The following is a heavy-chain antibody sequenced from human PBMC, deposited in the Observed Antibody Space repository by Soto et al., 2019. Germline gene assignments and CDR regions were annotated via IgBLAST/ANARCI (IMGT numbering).Heavy chain of an antibody. CDR3: AAVLQATIFGVVAPMDV. V-gene: IGHV1-69*13. D-gene: IGHD3-3*01. Sequence: SVKVSCKASGGTFSSYAISWVRQAPGQGLEWIGWIIPISGTANYAQKFQERVTITGDESTSTAYMELSSLRSEDTAVYYCAAVLQATIFGVVAPMDVWGKGTTVTVSS. CDR1: GGTFSSYA. CDR2: IIPISGTA. J-gene: IGHJ6*03.